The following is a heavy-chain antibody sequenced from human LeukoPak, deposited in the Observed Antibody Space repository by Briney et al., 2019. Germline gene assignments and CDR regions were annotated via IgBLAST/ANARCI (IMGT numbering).Heavy chain of an antibody. V-gene: IGHV3-23*01. Sequence: PGGSLRLSCAVSGITLSNYGMSWVRQAPGKGLEWVAGISDSGGSTNYADSVKGRFTISRDNAKNTLYLQMNSLRAEDTAVYFCAKRGVVIRVILVGFHKQAYYFDSWGQGAPVTVSS. J-gene: IGHJ4*02. CDR3: AKRGVVIRVILVGFHKQAYYFDS. CDR1: GITLSNYG. CDR2: ISDSGGST. D-gene: IGHD3-10*01.